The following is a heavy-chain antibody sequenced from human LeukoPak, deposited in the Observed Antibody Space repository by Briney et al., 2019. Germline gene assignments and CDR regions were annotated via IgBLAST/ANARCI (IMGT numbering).Heavy chain of an antibody. CDR3: VRGGTNFAS. CDR2: IKQDGSDK. D-gene: IGHD2-8*01. V-gene: IGHV3-7*01. Sequence: GGSLRLSCAASGFTFSSHWMSWVRQAPGKGLEWVANIKQDGSDKYYVDSVKGRFTISRDNAKNSLYLQMNGLRADGTALYYCVRGGTNFASWGQGTLVIVSS. J-gene: IGHJ4*02. CDR1: GFTFSSHW.